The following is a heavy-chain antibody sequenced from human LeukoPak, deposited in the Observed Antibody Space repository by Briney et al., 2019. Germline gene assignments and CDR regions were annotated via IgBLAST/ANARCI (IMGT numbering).Heavy chain of an antibody. J-gene: IGHJ4*02. Sequence: ASVKVSCKASGYTFTSYGISWVRQAPGQGLEWMGWISAYNGNTNYAQKLQGRVAMTTDTSTSTAYMELRSLRSDDTAVYYCARVPFWSGYQSFDYWGQGTLVTVSS. CDR3: ARVPFWSGYQSFDY. CDR2: ISAYNGNT. V-gene: IGHV1-18*01. CDR1: GYTFTSYG. D-gene: IGHD3-3*01.